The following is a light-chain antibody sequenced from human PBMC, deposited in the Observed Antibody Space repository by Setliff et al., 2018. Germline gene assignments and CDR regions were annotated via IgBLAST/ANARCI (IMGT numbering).Light chain of an antibody. CDR3: SSYAGSDNYV. Sequence: QSALTQPPSASGSPGQSVTISCTGTSRDVGGYNFVSWYQQHLGKAPKLIISEVTERPSGVPDRFSGSKSGNTASLTVSGLQAEDEADYYCSSYAGSDNYVFGTGTKVTVL. CDR1: SRDVGGYNF. J-gene: IGLJ1*01. CDR2: EVT. V-gene: IGLV2-8*01.